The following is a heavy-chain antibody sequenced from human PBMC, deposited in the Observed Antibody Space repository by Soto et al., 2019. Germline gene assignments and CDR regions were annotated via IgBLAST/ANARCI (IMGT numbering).Heavy chain of an antibody. D-gene: IGHD3-22*01. CDR3: ARERIKHDSNTIDALDV. V-gene: IGHV1-69*04. Sequence: QVQLVQSGAEVKKPGSSVKVSCKASGGFYSIKTISWLRQAPGQGREWMGMIIALVHRINNAKKFQGRVAIYAAKLTSTVSMALSSLKSDHTAIYFCARERIKHDSNTIDALDVWGQGTMVTVSS. CDR1: GGFYSIKT. J-gene: IGHJ3*01. CDR2: IIALVHRI.